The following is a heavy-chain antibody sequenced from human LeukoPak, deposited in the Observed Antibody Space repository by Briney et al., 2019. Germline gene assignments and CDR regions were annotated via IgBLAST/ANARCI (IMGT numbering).Heavy chain of an antibody. CDR3: ARAYSSSSRTPGY. Sequence: PGGSLRLSCTASGFTFSDHFMDWVRQAPGKGLEWVGRTRNKADSYTTEYAASVKGRFTISREDSKNSLYLRMDSLKIEDTAVYYCARAYSSSSRTPGYWGQGTLVTVSS. CDR1: GFTFSDHF. J-gene: IGHJ4*02. CDR2: TRNKADSYTT. V-gene: IGHV3-72*01. D-gene: IGHD6-6*01.